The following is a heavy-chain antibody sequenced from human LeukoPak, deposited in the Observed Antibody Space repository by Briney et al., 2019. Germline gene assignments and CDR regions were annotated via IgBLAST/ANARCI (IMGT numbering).Heavy chain of an antibody. Sequence: PGGSLRLSCAASGFTFTTFGMHWVRQAPGKGLEWVAFLRSDGSNEYYANSVKGRFTISRDNSKNTLYLQMNSLRAEDTAVYYCAKDRGYDFWSGYYNWFDPWGQGTLVTVSS. J-gene: IGHJ5*02. CDR3: AKDRGYDFWSGYYNWFDP. CDR2: LRSDGSNE. CDR1: GFTFTTFG. V-gene: IGHV3-30*02. D-gene: IGHD3-3*01.